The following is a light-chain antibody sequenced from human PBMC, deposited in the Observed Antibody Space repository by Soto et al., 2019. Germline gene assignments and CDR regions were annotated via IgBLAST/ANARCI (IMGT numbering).Light chain of an antibody. Sequence: IVLTQSPATLSLSPGERAILSCRASQNVFNYLGPYQHKPGQAPRLLIYDASNRSTGIPARFSGSGSGTDFTLTLSSLGPEDFAVYYCQQRSRWPLTFGGGTKVDIK. J-gene: IGKJ4*01. CDR1: QNVFNY. CDR3: QQRSRWPLT. CDR2: DAS. V-gene: IGKV3-11*01.